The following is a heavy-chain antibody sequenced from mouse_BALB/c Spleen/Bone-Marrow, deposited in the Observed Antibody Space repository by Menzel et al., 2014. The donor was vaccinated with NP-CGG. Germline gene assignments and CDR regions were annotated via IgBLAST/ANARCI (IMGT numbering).Heavy chain of an antibody. CDR1: GYTFTGYN. CDR2: IYPYNGGT. V-gene: IGHV1S29*02. Sequence: EVMLVESGPELVKPGASVKISCKASGYTFTGYNMHWVKQSHGKSLEWIGYIYPYNGGTGYNQKFKSKATLTVDNSSSTAYMELRSLTSEDSAVYYCARFRYDWYFDVWGAGTTVTVSS. CDR3: ARFRYDWYFDV. D-gene: IGHD2-14*01. J-gene: IGHJ1*01.